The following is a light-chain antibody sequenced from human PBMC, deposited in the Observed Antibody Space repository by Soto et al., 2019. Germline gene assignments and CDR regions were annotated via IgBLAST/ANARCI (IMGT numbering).Light chain of an antibody. Sequence: QAVVTQEPSLTVSPGGTVTLTCASITGPVTTSHYPNWFQQKPGQPPRSLIYSTTNTHSWTPARFSGSLLGGKAALTLSGVLPEDEADYYCVLYYGGAHVVFGGGTKLTVL. V-gene: IGLV7-43*01. CDR1: TGPVTTSHY. CDR3: VLYYGGAHVV. CDR2: STT. J-gene: IGLJ2*01.